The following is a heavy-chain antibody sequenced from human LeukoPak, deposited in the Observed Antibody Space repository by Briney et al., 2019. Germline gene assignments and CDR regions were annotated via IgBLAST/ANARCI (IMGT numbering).Heavy chain of an antibody. V-gene: IGHV3-21*01. Sequence: GGSLRLSCAASGFTFSSYAMSWVRQAPGKGLEWVSSISSSSSYIYYADSVKGRFTISRDNAKNSLYLQMNSLRAEDTAVYYCARSRRNYYDSSGYFPGDAFDIWGQGTMVTVSS. J-gene: IGHJ3*02. CDR1: GFTFSSYA. D-gene: IGHD3-22*01. CDR3: ARSRRNYYDSSGYFPGDAFDI. CDR2: ISSSSSYI.